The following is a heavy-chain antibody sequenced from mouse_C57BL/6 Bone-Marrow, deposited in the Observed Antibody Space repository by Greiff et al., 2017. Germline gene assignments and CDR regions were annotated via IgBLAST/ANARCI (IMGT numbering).Heavy chain of an antibody. J-gene: IGHJ2*01. CDR1: GYTFTDYY. CDR2: IYPGSGNT. D-gene: IGHD1-3*01. CDR3: ARSTNFDY. V-gene: IGHV1-76*01. Sequence: QVQLQQSGAELVRPGASVTLSCKASGYTFTDYYINWVKQRPGQGLEWIARIYPGSGNTYYNEKFKGKATLTAEKSSSTAYMQLSSLTSEDSAVYFCARSTNFDYWGQGTTLTVSS.